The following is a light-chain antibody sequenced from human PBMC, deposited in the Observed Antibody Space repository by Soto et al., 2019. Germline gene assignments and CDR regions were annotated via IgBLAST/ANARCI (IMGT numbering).Light chain of an antibody. CDR2: RDS. CDR3: QVWDSNTAGA. J-gene: IGLJ2*01. V-gene: IGLV3-9*01. Sequence: SYELTQPLSVSVALGQTARITCGGNNIGSKNVHWYQQKPGQAPVLVIYRDSNRPSGIPERFSGSNSGNTATLTISRAQAGDEADFYCQVWDSNTAGAFGGGTKLTVL. CDR1: NIGSKN.